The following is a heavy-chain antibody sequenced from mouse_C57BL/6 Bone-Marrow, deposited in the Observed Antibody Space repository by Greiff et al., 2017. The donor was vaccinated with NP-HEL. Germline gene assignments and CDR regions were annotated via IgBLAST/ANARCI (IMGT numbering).Heavy chain of an antibody. CDR3: ARGDYYGSSYAWFAY. V-gene: IGHV5-12*01. Sequence: EVQLVESGGGLVQPGGSLKLSCAASGFTFSDYYMYWVRQTPEKRLEWVAYISNGGGSTYYPDTVKGRLTISRDNAKNTLYLQMSRLKSEDTAMYYCARGDYYGSSYAWFAYWGQGTLVTVSA. CDR1: GFTFSDYY. CDR2: ISNGGGST. D-gene: IGHD1-1*01. J-gene: IGHJ3*01.